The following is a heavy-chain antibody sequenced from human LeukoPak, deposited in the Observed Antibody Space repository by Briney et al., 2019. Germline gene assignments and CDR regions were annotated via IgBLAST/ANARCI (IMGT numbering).Heavy chain of an antibody. CDR1: GFTFSSYG. J-gene: IGHJ6*02. D-gene: IGHD3-22*01. CDR2: ISYDGSNK. CDR3: AKGLVAYYYDSSGYYFRHYYGMDV. Sequence: GGSLRLSCAASGFTFSSYGMHWVRQAPGKGLEWVAVISYDGSNKHYADSVKGRFTISRDNSKNTLYLQMNSLRAEDTAVYYCAKGLVAYYYDSSGYYFRHYYGMDVWGQGTTVTVSS. V-gene: IGHV3-30*18.